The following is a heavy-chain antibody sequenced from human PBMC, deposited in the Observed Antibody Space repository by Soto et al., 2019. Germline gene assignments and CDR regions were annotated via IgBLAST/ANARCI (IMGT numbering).Heavy chain of an antibody. CDR2: ISYDGSNK. V-gene: IGHV3-30*18. J-gene: IGHJ6*02. D-gene: IGHD2-15*01. CDR1: GFTFSSYG. CDR3: AKDWVRGRGRSGRLNFRFGMNF. Sequence: GGSLRLSCAASGFTFSSYGMHWVRQAPGKGLEWVAVISYDGSNKYYADSVKGRFTISRDNSKNTLYLQMNSLRAEDTAVYYWAKDWVRGRGRSGRLNFRFGMNFWGQGTTVTVSS.